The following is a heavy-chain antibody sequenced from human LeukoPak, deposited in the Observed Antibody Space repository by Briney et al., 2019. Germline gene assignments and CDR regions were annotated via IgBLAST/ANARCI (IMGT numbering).Heavy chain of an antibody. CDR3: ARYPYSDSGVWQAFDY. Sequence: PSETLSLTCIVSGGSISSGSHYWGWLRQPPGRGLEWIGRMHYSGNTYYNPSLTSRVTISVDTSKNQFSLSLTSVTAADTAVYYCARYPYSDSGVWQAFDYWGQGTLVTVSS. D-gene: IGHD5-12*01. J-gene: IGHJ4*02. CDR1: GGSISSGSHY. V-gene: IGHV4-39*01. CDR2: MHYSGNT.